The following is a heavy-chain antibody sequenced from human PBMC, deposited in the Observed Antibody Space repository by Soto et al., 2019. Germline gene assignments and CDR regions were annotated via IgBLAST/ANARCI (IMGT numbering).Heavy chain of an antibody. CDR3: AKDKGIVGATPHY. CDR2: ISYDGSNK. D-gene: IGHD1-26*01. J-gene: IGHJ4*02. V-gene: IGHV3-30*18. CDR1: GFTFSSYG. Sequence: QVQLVESGGGVVQPGRSLRLSCAASGFTFSSYGMHWVRQAPGKGLEWVAVISYDGSNKYYADSVKGRFTISRDNSKTPLYLQTNSLTAEDTAVYYCAKDKGIVGATPHYWGQGTLVTVSS.